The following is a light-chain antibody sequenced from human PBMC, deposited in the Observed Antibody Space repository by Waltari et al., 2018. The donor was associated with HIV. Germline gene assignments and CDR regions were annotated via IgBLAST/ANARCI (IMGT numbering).Light chain of an antibody. CDR3: TSYTSSNTLVI. V-gene: IGLV2-14*03. CDR2: HVS. CDR1: SSDDGCYHS. Sequence: QSALTQPASVSGSPGQSITLSCTGPSSDDGCYHSAPWYQQHPGKAPKLMIYHVSNRPSGVSNRFSGSKSGNTASLTISGLQAEDEADYYCTSYTSSNTLVIFGGGTKLTVL. J-gene: IGLJ2*01.